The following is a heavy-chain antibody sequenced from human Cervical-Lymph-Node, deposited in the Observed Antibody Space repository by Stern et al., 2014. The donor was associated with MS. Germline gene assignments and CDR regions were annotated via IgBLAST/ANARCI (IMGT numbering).Heavy chain of an antibody. CDR2: IIPIFGTK. V-gene: IGHV1-69*12. D-gene: IGHD6-19*01. J-gene: IGHJ3*01. Sequence: QDQLVQSGAELKRPGSSVKVSCRASRGNFDRLVIIWVRQAPGQGLEWMGGIIPIFGTKNYAQKFQGRVTFTVDEPTTSAFMELSSLGSEDTAVYYCARRLEYSSGWYAFESWGQGTRVTVSS. CDR3: ARRLEYSSGWYAFES. CDR1: RGNFDRLV.